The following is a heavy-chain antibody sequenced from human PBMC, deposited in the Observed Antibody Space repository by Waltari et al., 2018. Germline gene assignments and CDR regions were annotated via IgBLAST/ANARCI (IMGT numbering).Heavy chain of an antibody. J-gene: IGHJ4*02. Sequence: QIQLQESGPGLLEPSETLSLTCDVSAYAVNSGFYWGWIRQPPGRGLEWIGTTYHDGTTFYNPTLKSRRTISMDTSKNQFFLKVNSVTAADTAMYYCMRQALGYCTSAACRRLESWGQGTLVTVSS. D-gene: IGHD2-8*02. CDR2: TYHDGTT. CDR3: MRQALGYCTSAACRRLES. V-gene: IGHV4-38-2*01. CDR1: AYAVNSGFY.